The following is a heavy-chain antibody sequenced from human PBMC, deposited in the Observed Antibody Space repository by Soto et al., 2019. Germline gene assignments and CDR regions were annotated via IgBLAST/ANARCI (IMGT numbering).Heavy chain of an antibody. CDR2: IRSKAYGGTT. Sequence: GGSLRLSCTASGFTFGDYAMSWFRQAPGKGLEWVGFIRSKAYGGTTEYAASVKGRFTISRDDSKSIAYLQMNSLKTEDTAMYYCAREGYDILTGYYKTYYYYGMDVWGQGTTVTVSS. D-gene: IGHD3-9*01. V-gene: IGHV3-49*03. CDR1: GFTFGDYA. CDR3: AREGYDILTGYYKTYYYYGMDV. J-gene: IGHJ6*02.